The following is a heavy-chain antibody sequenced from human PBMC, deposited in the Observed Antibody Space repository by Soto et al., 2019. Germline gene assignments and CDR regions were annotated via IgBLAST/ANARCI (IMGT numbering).Heavy chain of an antibody. CDR1: GGSISSSSYY. D-gene: IGHD2-15*01. J-gene: IGHJ6*02. CDR3: ARHGRCSGGSCYSSYYYGMDV. V-gene: IGHV4-39*01. CDR2: IYYSGST. Sequence: QLQLQESGPGLVKPSETLSLTCTVSGGSISSSSYYWGWIRQPPGKGLEWIGSIYYSGSTYYNPSLKSRVTLSVDTSKKQFSLQLSSVTAADTAVYYCARHGRCSGGSCYSSYYYGMDVWGQGTTVTVSS.